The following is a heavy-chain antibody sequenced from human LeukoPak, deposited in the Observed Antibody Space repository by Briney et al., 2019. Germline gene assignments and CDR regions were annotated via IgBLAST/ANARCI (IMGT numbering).Heavy chain of an antibody. J-gene: IGHJ6*03. V-gene: IGHV4-59*01. CDR2: IYYSGST. CDR1: GGSISSYY. CDR3: ARAYSSSQYYMDV. Sequence: PSETLSLTCTVSGGSISSYYWSWIRQPPGKGLEWNGYIYYSGSTNYNPSLKSRVTISVDTSKNQFSLKLSSVTAADTAVYYCARAYSSSQYYMDVWGKGTTVTVSS. D-gene: IGHD6-6*01.